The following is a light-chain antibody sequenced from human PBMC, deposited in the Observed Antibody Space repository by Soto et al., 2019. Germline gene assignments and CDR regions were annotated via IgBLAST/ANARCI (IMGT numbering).Light chain of an antibody. V-gene: IGLV1-40*01. CDR3: QSYDSTLGAV. CDR1: GSNIGAGFD. CDR2: GNT. J-gene: IGLJ2*01. Sequence: QSVLTQPPSVSGAPGQRVTISCTGSGSNIGAGFDVHWYQHLPGTVPKLIIQGNTNRPSGVPDRFSGSRSGASAALAISGLQPDDEVDYYCQSYDSTLGAVFGGGTKLTVL.